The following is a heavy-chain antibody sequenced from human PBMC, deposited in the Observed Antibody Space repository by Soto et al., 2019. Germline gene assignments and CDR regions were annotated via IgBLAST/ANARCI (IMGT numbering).Heavy chain of an antibody. V-gene: IGHV4-34*01. CDR2: INDSGST. J-gene: IGHJ5*02. D-gene: IGHD2-15*01. Sequence: PSEPLSLTCDVYGGAFRGYYWSWIRQPPGKGLEWLGEINDSGSTNYNPSLKSRITISLDTSKKEISLRLSSVTAADTAVYYCARERGRYCSGESCYPFGPWGQGALVTVS. CDR3: ARERGRYCSGESCYPFGP. CDR1: GGAFRGYY.